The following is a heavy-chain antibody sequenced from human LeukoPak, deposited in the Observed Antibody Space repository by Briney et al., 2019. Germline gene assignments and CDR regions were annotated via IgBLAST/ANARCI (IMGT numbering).Heavy chain of an antibody. CDR3: AREHTMDTAMDNWFDP. CDR1: GYTFTGYY. CDR2: INPNSGGT. D-gene: IGHD5-18*01. V-gene: IGHV1-2*02. J-gene: IGHJ5*02. Sequence: ASVKVSCKASGYTFTGYYVHWVRQAPGQGLEWMGWINPNSGGTNYAQKFQGRVTMTRDTSISTAYMELSRLRSDDTAVYYCAREHTMDTAMDNWFDPWGQGTLVTVSS.